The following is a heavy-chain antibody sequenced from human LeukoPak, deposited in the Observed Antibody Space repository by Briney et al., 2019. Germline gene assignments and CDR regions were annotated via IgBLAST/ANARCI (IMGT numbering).Heavy chain of an antibody. CDR1: GFTFSSYA. J-gene: IGHJ4*02. V-gene: IGHV3-30-3*01. CDR3: ARAIQLWSPFDY. Sequence: GKSLRLSCAASGFTFSSYAMHWVRQAPGKGLEWVAVISYGGSNKYYADSVEGRFTISRDNFKNTLYLQMNSLRAEDTAAYYCARAIQLWSPFDYWGQGTLVTVSS. CDR2: ISYGGSNK. D-gene: IGHD5-18*01.